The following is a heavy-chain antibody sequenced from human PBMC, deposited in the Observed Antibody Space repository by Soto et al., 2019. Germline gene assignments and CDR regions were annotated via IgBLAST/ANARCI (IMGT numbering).Heavy chain of an antibody. V-gene: IGHV6-1*01. CDR3: VRSYSSGWYDDPEDAFAI. D-gene: IGHD6-19*01. CDR1: GDSVSSNSAS. CDR2: TYYRSKWYN. Sequence: SHTLSLTCALSGDSVSSNSASWNWFRQSPSRGLEWLGRTYYRSKWYNDYAVSVKSRITINPDTSKNQFSLQLNSVTPEDTAVYYCVRSYSSGWYDDPEDAFAILGRGTTVTVS. J-gene: IGHJ3*02.